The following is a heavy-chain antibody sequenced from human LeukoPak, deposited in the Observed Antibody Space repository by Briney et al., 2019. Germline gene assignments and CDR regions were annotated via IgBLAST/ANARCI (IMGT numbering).Heavy chain of an antibody. J-gene: IGHJ4*02. D-gene: IGHD5/OR15-5a*01. Sequence: PGASLRLSCAASGFTFSSYAMSWVRQAPGKGLEWISYISNSGDAIYYADSVKGRFTISRDNAKDSLYLQINSLRAEDTAVYYCARGLPSAPGVGDYWGQGTLVTVSS. CDR1: GFTFSSYA. CDR3: ARGLPSAPGVGDY. V-gene: IGHV3-48*03. CDR2: ISNSGDAI.